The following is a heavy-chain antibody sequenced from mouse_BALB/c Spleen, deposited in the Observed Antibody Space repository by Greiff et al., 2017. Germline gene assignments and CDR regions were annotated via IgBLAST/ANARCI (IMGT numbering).Heavy chain of an antibody. D-gene: IGHD1-2*01. CDR2: ISYDGSN. V-gene: IGHV3-6*02. CDR1: GYSITSGYY. J-gene: IGHJ2*01. Sequence: VQLQQSGPGLVKPSQSLSLTCSVTGYSITSGYYWNWIRQFPGNKLEWMGYISYDGSNNYNPSLKNRISITRDTSKNQFFLKLNSVTTEDTATYYCARALLRLDFDYWGQGTTLTVSS. CDR3: ARALLRLDFDY.